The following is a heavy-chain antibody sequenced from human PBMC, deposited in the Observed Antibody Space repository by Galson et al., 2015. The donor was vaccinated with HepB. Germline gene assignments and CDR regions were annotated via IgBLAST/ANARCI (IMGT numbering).Heavy chain of an antibody. CDR2: IYYSGST. J-gene: IGHJ3*02. V-gene: IGHV4-30-4*01. D-gene: IGHD3-10*01. CDR3: ARAGQFGDHAFDI. Sequence: RQPPGKGLEWIGYIYYSGSTYYNPSLKSRVTISVDTSKNQFSLKLSSVTAADTAVYYCARAGQFGDHAFDIWGQGTMVTVSS.